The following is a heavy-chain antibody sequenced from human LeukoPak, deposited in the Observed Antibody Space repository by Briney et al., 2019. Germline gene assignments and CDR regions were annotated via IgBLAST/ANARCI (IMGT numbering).Heavy chain of an antibody. Sequence: TGGSLRLSCAASGFTFSNHGMNWVRQAPGKGLEWLSAISGSGGSTYYADSVKGRFTISRDNSKNTLYLQMNSLRAEDTALYYCAKDISRGPQGYYVTDWGQGTLVTVSS. CDR1: GFTFSNHG. D-gene: IGHD3-10*02. V-gene: IGHV3-23*01. CDR3: AKDISRGPQGYYVTD. CDR2: ISGSGGST. J-gene: IGHJ4*02.